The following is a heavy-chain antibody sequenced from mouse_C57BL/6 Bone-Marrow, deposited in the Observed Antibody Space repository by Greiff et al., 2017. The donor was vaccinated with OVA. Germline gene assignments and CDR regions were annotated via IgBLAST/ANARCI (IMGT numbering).Heavy chain of an antibody. J-gene: IGHJ1*03. Sequence: VQLKQSGPVLVKPGASVKMSCKASGYTFTDYYMNWVKQSPGQSLEWIGVIYPYNGGTSYNQKFKGKATLTVDKSSSTAYMELNSLTSEDSAVYYCARSGIISTVVRWYFDVWGTGTTVTVSS. CDR1: GYTFTDYY. V-gene: IGHV1-19*01. CDR2: IYPYNGGT. D-gene: IGHD1-1*01. CDR3: ARSGIISTVVRWYFDV.